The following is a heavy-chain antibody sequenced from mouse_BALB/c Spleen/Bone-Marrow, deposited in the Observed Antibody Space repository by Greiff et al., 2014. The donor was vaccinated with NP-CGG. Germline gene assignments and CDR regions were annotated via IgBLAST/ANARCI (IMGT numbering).Heavy chain of an antibody. J-gene: IGHJ3*01. V-gene: IGHV7-3*02. Sequence: EVQLVESGGGLVQPGGSLRLSCATSGFTFTDYYMSWVRQPPGKALEWLGFIRNKANGYTTEYSASVKGRFTISRDNSQSILYLQMNTLRAEDSATYYCARGIGLRLRFAYWGQGTLVTVSA. D-gene: IGHD1-2*01. CDR1: GFTFTDYY. CDR2: IRNKANGYTT. CDR3: ARGIGLRLRFAY.